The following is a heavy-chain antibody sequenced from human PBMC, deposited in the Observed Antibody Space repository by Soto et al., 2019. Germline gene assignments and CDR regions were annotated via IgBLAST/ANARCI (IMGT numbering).Heavy chain of an antibody. CDR1: GFRFSDHY. V-gene: IGHV3-11*01. CDR3: AGDPYYYGSAF. CDR2: ISGGGTTM. D-gene: IGHD3-10*01. J-gene: IGHJ4*02. Sequence: GGSLRLSCAASGFRFSDHYMTWIRQAPGKGLEWVSKISGGGTTMYYADSVKGRFTVSRDNAKNSLYLQMNSLRAEDTAVYYCAGDPYYYGSAFWGQGALVTVSS.